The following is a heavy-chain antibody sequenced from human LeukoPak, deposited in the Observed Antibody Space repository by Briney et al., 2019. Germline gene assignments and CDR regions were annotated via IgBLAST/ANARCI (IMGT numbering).Heavy chain of an antibody. V-gene: IGHV1-8*01. CDR1: GYTFASYD. J-gene: IGHJ4*02. Sequence: ASVKVSCKASGYTFASYDVNWVRQATGQGLEWMGWMNTNSGNTGHAQKLQGRVTMTRNTSISTAYMELSSLRSDDTAVYFCVAKGCWGQGTLVTVSS. CDR3: VAKGC. CDR2: MNTNSGNT.